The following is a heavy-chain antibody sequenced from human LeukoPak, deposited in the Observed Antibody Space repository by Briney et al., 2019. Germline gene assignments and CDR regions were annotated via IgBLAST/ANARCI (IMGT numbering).Heavy chain of an antibody. D-gene: IGHD6-13*01. CDR1: GGSISSSSYY. J-gene: IGHJ5*02. CDR2: IYYSGST. Sequence: PSETRSLTCTVSGGSISSSSYYWGWIRQPPGKGLEWIGSIYYSGSTYYNPSLKSRVTISVDTSKNQFSLKLSSVTAADTAVYYCARDVYPAYRAAAGTWFDPWGQGTLATVSS. V-gene: IGHV4-39*07. CDR3: ARDVYPAYRAAAGTWFDP.